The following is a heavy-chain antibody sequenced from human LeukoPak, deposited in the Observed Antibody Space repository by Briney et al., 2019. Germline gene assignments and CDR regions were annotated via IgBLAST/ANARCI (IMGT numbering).Heavy chain of an antibody. Sequence: SETLSLTCTVSGGSISSSSYYWDWIRQPPGKGLEWIGTVFYRGTAYYNPSLKSRLTISVDASKNQFSLKMSSVTAADTAVYYCARRSYNSGWYMGLDYWGQGTLVTVSS. V-gene: IGHV4-39*01. D-gene: IGHD6-19*01. CDR3: ARRSYNSGWYMGLDY. J-gene: IGHJ4*02. CDR2: VFYRGTA. CDR1: GGSISSSSYY.